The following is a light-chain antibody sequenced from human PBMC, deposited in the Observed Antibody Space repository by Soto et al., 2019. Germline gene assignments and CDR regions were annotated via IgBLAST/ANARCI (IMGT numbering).Light chain of an antibody. CDR1: SSDVGRFNF. J-gene: IGLJ1*01. Sequence: QSVLTQPASVSGSPGQSITISCTGTSSDVGRFNFVSWFQQHPGKAPKLLIYEVTKRPSGVSNRFSGSKSGNTASLTISGLQTEDEADYYGSSYTTRSTYVFGTGTKLTVL. V-gene: IGLV2-14*01. CDR3: SSYTTRSTYV. CDR2: EVT.